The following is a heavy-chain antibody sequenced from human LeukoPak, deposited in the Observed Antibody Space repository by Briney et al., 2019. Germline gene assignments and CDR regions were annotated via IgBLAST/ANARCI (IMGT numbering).Heavy chain of an antibody. CDR1: GGSFSGYY. CDR3: ASLYSSGPDY. V-gene: IGHV4-34*01. CDR2: INHSGST. D-gene: IGHD6-19*01. Sequence: KPSETLSLTCAVYGGSFSGYYWSWIRQPPGKGLEWIGEINHSGSTNYNPSLKSRVTISVDTSKNQFSLKLSSVTAADTAVYYCASLYSSGPDYWGQGTPVTVSS. J-gene: IGHJ4*02.